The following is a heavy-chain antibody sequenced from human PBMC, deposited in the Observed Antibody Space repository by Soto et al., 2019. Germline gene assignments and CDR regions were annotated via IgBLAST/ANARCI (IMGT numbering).Heavy chain of an antibody. D-gene: IGHD4-17*01. CDR3: ARLMTTVVTTGMDV. CDR1: GYTFTSYA. Sequence: GASVKVSCKASGYTFTSYAMHWVRQAPGQRLEWMGWINAGNGNTKYSQKFQGRVTITRDTSASTAYMELSSLRSEDTAMYYCARLMTTVVTTGMDVWGQGTTVTVS. CDR2: INAGNGNT. J-gene: IGHJ6*02. V-gene: IGHV1-3*01.